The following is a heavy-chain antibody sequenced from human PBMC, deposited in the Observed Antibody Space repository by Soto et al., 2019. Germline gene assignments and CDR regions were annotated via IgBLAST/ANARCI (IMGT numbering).Heavy chain of an antibody. D-gene: IGHD3-22*01. CDR1: GFSLTTSEGG. CDR2: IYGNDDK. Sequence: GSGPTLVNPPQTLTLTCTFSGFSLTTSEGGVGWIRQPPGQALEGLGIIYGNDDKRIRPSLRSSLTVTRDTSKKQVVLTMTNMDPADTATYYCAHVVTYYDSSGYYGPTPGYYFDYWGQGTLVTVSS. J-gene: IGHJ4*02. V-gene: IGHV2-5*01. CDR3: AHVVTYYDSSGYYGPTPGYYFDY.